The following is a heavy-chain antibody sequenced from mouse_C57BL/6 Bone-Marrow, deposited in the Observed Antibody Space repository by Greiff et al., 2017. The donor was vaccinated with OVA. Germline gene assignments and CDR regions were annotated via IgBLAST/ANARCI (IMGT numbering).Heavy chain of an antibody. CDR3: ARLNFYWYFDV. V-gene: IGHV1-81*01. CDR2: IYPRSGNT. CDR1: GYTFTSYG. Sequence: VQGVESGAELARPGASVKLSCKASGYTFTSYGISWVKQRTGQGLEWIGEIYPRSGNTYYNEKFKGKATLTADKSSSTAYMELRSLTSEDSAVYFCARLNFYWYFDVWGTGTTVTVSS. J-gene: IGHJ1*03.